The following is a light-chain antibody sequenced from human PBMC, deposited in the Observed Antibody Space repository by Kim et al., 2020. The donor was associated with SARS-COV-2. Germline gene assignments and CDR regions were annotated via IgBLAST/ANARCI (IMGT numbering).Light chain of an antibody. Sequence: YELTQPPSVSVSPGQTASITCSGDNLGDKYACWYQQKPGQSPVLVIYQDSKRPSGIPERFSGSNSGNTATLTISGTQAMDEADYYCQAWDSSTAVFGGGTQLTVL. CDR3: QAWDSSTAV. V-gene: IGLV3-1*01. J-gene: IGLJ3*02. CDR1: NLGDKY. CDR2: QDS.